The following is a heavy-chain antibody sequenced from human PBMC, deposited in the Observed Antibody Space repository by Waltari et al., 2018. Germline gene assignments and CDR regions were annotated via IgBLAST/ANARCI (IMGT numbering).Heavy chain of an antibody. Sequence: EVQLAESGGGLVQPGGSLRLSCAVSGFTFSDYYMDWVRQAPGKGLEWVARSRNKANSYTTEYAASVKGGFTISRDDSKNSLNLQMNSLETDDTAVYFCARAFQYGGTSHFDDWGQGTLVTVSS. D-gene: IGHD1-26*01. CDR3: ARAFQYGGTSHFDD. CDR1: GFTFSDYY. CDR2: SRNKANSYTT. V-gene: IGHV3-72*01. J-gene: IGHJ4*02.